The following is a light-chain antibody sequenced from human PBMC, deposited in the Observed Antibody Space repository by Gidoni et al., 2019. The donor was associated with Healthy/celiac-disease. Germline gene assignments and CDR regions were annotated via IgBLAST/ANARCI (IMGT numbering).Light chain of an antibody. J-gene: IGKJ1*01. CDR1: QSVSSY. CDR2: EAS. V-gene: IGKV3-11*01. Sequence: EIVLTQSPATLSLSPGERATLSCRASQSVSSYLAWYQQKPCQAPRLLIDEASNRATGIPARFSGSGSGTDFTLTISSLEPEDFAVYYCQQRSNWPWTFGQGTKVEIK. CDR3: QQRSNWPWT.